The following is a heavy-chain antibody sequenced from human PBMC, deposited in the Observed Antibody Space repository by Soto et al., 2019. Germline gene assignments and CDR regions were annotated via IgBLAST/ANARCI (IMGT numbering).Heavy chain of an antibody. CDR1: GFTFSSYA. V-gene: IGHV3-23*01. Sequence: GGSLRLSCAASGFTFSSYAMSWVRQAPGKGLEWVSAISGSGGSTYYADSVKGRFTISRDNSKNTLYLQMNSLRAEDTAVYYCAKDPYVRSGYYYYYGMDVWGQGTTVTVSS. CDR2: ISGSGGST. D-gene: IGHD3-10*02. J-gene: IGHJ6*02. CDR3: AKDPYVRSGYYYYYGMDV.